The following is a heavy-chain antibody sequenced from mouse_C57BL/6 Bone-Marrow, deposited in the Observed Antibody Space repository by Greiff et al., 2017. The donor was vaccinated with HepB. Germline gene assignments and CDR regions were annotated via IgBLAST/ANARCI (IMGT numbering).Heavy chain of an antibody. J-gene: IGHJ1*03. V-gene: IGHV1-55*01. CDR2: IYPGSGST. D-gene: IGHD1-1*01. CDR3: ARRGTGSSYRWYFDV. Sequence: VQLQQPGAELVKPGASVKMSCKASGYTFTSYWITWVKQWPGQGLEWIGDIYPGSGSTNYNEKFKSKATLTVDTSSSTAYMQLSSLTSEDSAVYYCARRGTGSSYRWYFDVWGTGTTVTVSS. CDR1: GYTFTSYW.